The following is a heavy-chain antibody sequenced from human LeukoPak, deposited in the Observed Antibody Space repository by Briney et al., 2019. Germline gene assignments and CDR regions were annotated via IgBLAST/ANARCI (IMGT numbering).Heavy chain of an antibody. CDR1: GGSFSGYY. Sequence: SETLSLTCAVYGGSFSGYYWSWIRQPPGKGLEWIGYIYYSGSINYNPSLKSRVTISVDTSKNQFSLKLSSVTAADTAVYYCARGGYYYDSSGYDAFDIWGQGTMVTVSS. J-gene: IGHJ3*02. V-gene: IGHV4-59*01. D-gene: IGHD3-22*01. CDR2: IYYSGSI. CDR3: ARGGYYYDSSGYDAFDI.